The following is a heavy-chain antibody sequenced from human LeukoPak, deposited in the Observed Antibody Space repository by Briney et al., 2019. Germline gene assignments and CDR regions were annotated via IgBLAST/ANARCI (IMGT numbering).Heavy chain of an antibody. CDR3: ARRRTGYYFDY. Sequence: SGPALVRPTQTLTLTCTFSGFSLTTTGMCVSWIRQPPGKALEWLARIDWDDDKYYSTSLKTRLTISKDTSKNQVVLTMTNMDPVDTATYYCARRRTGYYFDYWGQGTLVTVSS. CDR1: GFSLTTTGMC. V-gene: IGHV2-70*11. J-gene: IGHJ4*02. D-gene: IGHD3/OR15-3a*01. CDR2: IDWDDDK.